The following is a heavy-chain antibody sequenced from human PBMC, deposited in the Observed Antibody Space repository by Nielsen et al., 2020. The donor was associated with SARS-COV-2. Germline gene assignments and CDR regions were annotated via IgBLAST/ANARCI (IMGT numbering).Heavy chain of an antibody. V-gene: IGHV4-34*01. CDR3: ARHSGVRGVMDY. Sequence: GSLRLSCAVYSGSFSDYYWSWIRQPPGKGLEWIGEINHSGSTNYNPSLRSRVTISVDTSKNQLSLRLTSVTAADTALYYCARHSGVRGVMDYWGQGILVTVSS. D-gene: IGHD3-10*01. CDR1: SGSFSDYY. J-gene: IGHJ4*02. CDR2: INHSGST.